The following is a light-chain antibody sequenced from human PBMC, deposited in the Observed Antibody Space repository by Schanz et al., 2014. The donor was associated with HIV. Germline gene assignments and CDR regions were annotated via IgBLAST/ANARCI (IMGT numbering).Light chain of an antibody. Sequence: EIVLTQSPGSLSLSPGGRATLSCGASQRLSSSYLAWYQQKRDQPPRLVIYATSTRAAGIPDRVSGTGSGTDFTLTISSLQPEDCATYFCQQLNSYPSFGPGTKVDI. J-gene: IGKJ3*01. CDR2: ATS. CDR1: QRLSSSY. V-gene: IGKV3-20*01. CDR3: QQLNSYPS.